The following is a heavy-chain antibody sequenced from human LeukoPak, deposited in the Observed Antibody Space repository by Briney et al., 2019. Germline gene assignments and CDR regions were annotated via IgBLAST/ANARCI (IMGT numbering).Heavy chain of an antibody. J-gene: IGHJ4*02. D-gene: IGHD3/OR15-3a*01. Sequence: SETLSLTCTVSGVSISSSNSYWGWIRQPPGKGLEWIGSIYYSGNTYYNASLKSQVSISIDTSKNQFSLTLTSVTAADTAVYYCARQTGSGLFILPGGQGTLVTVSS. CDR3: ARQTGSGLFILP. V-gene: IGHV4-39*01. CDR2: IYYSGNT. CDR1: GVSISSSNSY.